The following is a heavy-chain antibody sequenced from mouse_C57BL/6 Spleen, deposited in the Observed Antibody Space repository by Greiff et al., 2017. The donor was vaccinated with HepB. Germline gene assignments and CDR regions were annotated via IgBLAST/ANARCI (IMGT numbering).Heavy chain of an antibody. CDR3: ERALNDEYTPSMDY. V-gene: IGHV1-52*01. J-gene: IGHJ4*01. D-gene: IGHD2-3*01. CDR1: GYTFTSYW. CDR2: IDPSDSET. Sequence: QVHVKQPGAELVRPGSSVKLSCKASGYTFTSYWMHWVKQRPIQGLEWIGNIDPSDSETHYNQKFKDKATLTVDKSSSTAYMQLSSLTSEDSAVYYCERALNDEYTPSMDYWGQGTSVTVSS.